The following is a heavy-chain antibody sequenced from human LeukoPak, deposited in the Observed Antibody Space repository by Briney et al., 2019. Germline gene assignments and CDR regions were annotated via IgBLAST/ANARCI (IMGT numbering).Heavy chain of an antibody. Sequence: SETLSLTCTVSGGSISSSSYYWGWIRQPPEKGLEWIGSIYYSGSTYYNPSLKSRVTISVDTSKNQFSLKLSSVTAADTAVYYCARSMVRGVTTTDYWGQGTLVTVSS. CDR3: ARSMVRGVTTTDY. CDR2: IYYSGST. J-gene: IGHJ4*02. CDR1: GGSISSSSYY. V-gene: IGHV4-39*01. D-gene: IGHD3-10*01.